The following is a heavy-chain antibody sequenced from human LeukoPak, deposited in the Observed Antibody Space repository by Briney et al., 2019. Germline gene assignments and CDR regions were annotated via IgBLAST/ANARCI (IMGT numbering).Heavy chain of an antibody. Sequence: GASVKVSCKASGGTFSSYAISWVRQAPGQGLEWMGRIIPILGIANYAQKFQGRVMITADKSTSTAYMELSSLRSEDTAVYYCARDSRGYCSGGSCYYFDYWGQGTLVTVSS. CDR2: IIPILGIA. J-gene: IGHJ4*02. D-gene: IGHD2-15*01. CDR1: GGTFSSYA. CDR3: ARDSRGYCSGGSCYYFDY. V-gene: IGHV1-69*04.